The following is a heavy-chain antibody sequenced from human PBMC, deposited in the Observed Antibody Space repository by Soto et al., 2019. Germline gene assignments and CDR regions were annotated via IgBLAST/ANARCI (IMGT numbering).Heavy chain of an antibody. CDR1: GGTFSSYT. CDR2: IIAILGIA. D-gene: IGHD2-21*02. CDR3: ARDDGLAYCGGDCYS. Sequence: QVQLVQSWAEVTKPGSSVKVSCKASGGTFSSYTISWVRQAPGQGLEWMGRIIAILGIANYAQKFQGRVTITADNSTSTAYMELSSLRSEETAVYYCARDDGLAYCGGDCYSWGQGTLVTVSS. V-gene: IGHV1-69*02. J-gene: IGHJ4*02.